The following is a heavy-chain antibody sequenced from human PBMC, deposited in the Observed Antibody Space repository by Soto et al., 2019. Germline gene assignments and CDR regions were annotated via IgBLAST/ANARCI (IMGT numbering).Heavy chain of an antibody. CDR3: AKDRRSSSGYYYYGMDV. CDR1: GFTFSNAW. J-gene: IGHJ6*02. Sequence: PGGSLRLSCAASGFTFSNAWMSWVRQAPGKGLEWVGRIKSKTDGGTTDYAAPVKGRFTISRDDSKNTLYLQMNSLRAEDTAVYYCAKDRRSSSGYYYYGMDVWGQGTTVTVSS. CDR2: IKSKTDGGTT. D-gene: IGHD6-6*01. V-gene: IGHV3-15*01.